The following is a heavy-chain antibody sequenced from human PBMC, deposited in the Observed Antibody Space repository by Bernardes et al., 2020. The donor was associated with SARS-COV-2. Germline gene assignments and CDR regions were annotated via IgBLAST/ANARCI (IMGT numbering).Heavy chain of an antibody. Sequence: SETLSLTCTVSGGSIGSYYWSWIRQPPGKGLEWIGYIYYSGSTNYNPSLKSRVTISVDTSKNQFSLKLSSVTAADTAVYYCARGPDLYDSSGYPDVLAWFDPWGQGTLVTVSS. CDR1: GGSIGSYY. V-gene: IGHV4-59*01. J-gene: IGHJ5*02. D-gene: IGHD3-22*01. CDR3: ARGPDLYDSSGYPDVLAWFDP. CDR2: IYYSGST.